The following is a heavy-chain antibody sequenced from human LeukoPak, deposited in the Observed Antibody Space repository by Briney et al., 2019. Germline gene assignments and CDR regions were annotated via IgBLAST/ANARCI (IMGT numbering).Heavy chain of an antibody. V-gene: IGHV3-30*02. CDR2: IRYDGSNK. CDR3: AKAYRGYSYGNDAFDI. CDR1: GFTFSSYG. D-gene: IGHD5-18*01. Sequence: PSESLSLSCAASGFTFSSYGMHWVRQAPGQGQEWVAFIRYDGSNKYYDDSVKGRFTISRDNSKNTLYLQMNSLGAEETAVYYCAKAYRGYSYGNDAFDIWGQGTMVTVSS. J-gene: IGHJ3*02.